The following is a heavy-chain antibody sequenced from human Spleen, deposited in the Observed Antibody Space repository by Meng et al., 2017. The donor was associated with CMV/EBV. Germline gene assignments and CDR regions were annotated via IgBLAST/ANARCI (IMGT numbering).Heavy chain of an antibody. V-gene: IGHV4-59*01. D-gene: IGHD3-3*01. CDR2: IYYSGST. CDR1: GGSISSYY. CDR3: ARALALRFLEWGPGLDAFDI. J-gene: IGHJ3*02. Sequence: GSLRLSCTVSGGSISSYYWSWIRQPPGKGLEWIGYIYYSGSTNYNPSLKSRVTISVDTSKNQFSLKLSSVTAADTAVYYCARALALRFLEWGPGLDAFDIWGQGTMVTVSS.